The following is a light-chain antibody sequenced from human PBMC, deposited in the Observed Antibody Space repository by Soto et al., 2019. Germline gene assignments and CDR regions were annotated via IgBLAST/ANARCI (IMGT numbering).Light chain of an antibody. Sequence: DIQMTQSPSSLSASVGDRVTITFRASDGISNYVAWFPQKPGTVPKLLIYAASTLQSGVPSRFSGSGSGTYLTLTLTSMQPDDVATDFWQKYNSGGPLTFGGGTKVEIK. J-gene: IGKJ4*01. CDR1: DGISNY. V-gene: IGKV1-27*01. CDR3: QKYNSGGPLT. CDR2: AAS.